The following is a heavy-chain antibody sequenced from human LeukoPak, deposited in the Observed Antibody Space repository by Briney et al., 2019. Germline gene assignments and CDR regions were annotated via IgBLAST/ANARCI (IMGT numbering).Heavy chain of an antibody. CDR2: ITHNGST. CDR1: GGAFSGYY. D-gene: IGHD6-13*01. Sequence: SETLSLTCAVSGGAFSGYYYSWIRQSPGKGLEWMGEITHNGSTNYNPSLKSRATVLVDRSKKHFSLKVNSVTAADTAVYYCATIRGIAAGGSFNFWGQGTLVTVSS. V-gene: IGHV4-34*01. CDR3: ATIRGIAAGGSFNF. J-gene: IGHJ4*02.